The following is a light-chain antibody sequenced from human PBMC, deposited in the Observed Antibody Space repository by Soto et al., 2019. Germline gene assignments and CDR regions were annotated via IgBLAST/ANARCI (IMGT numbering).Light chain of an antibody. CDR3: QHYNSDPWT. J-gene: IGKJ1*01. CDR1: QSIRSW. CDR2: GAS. Sequence: DIQMTQSPSTLSASVGDRVTITCRASQSIRSWLAWYQQIPGKAPKLLIYGASSLESGVPSRFSGSGSGTEFTLTISGLQPDDFATYYCQHYNSDPWTFGQGTKV. V-gene: IGKV1-5*01.